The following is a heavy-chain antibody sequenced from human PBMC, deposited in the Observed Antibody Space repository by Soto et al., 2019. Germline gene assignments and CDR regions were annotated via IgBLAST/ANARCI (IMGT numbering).Heavy chain of an antibody. J-gene: IGHJ6*02. V-gene: IGHV4-38-2*02. CDR2: IYHSGTT. CDR1: GDSITSIYH. CDR3: ARDGHGMDV. Sequence: ETLSLTCAVSGDSITSIYHWAWIRQPPGRGLEWVASIYHSGTTYYNPSLKSRVTISVDTSKNQFSLKLRSVTAADTAVYYCARDGHGMDVWGQGATVTVSS.